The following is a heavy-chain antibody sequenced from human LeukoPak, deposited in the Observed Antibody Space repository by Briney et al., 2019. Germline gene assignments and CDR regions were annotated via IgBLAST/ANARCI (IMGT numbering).Heavy chain of an antibody. CDR2: INHSGST. CDR1: GGSFSGYY. CDR3: ARGLYGGNAN. V-gene: IGHV4-34*01. D-gene: IGHD4-23*01. J-gene: IGHJ4*02. Sequence: SETLPLTCAVYGGSFSGYYWSWIRQPPGKGLEWIGEINHSGSTNYNPSLKSRVTISVDTSKNQFSLKLSSVTAADTAVYYCARGLYGGNANWGQGTLVTVSS.